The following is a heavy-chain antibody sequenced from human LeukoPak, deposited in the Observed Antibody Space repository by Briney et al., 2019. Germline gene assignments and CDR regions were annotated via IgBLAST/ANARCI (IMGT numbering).Heavy chain of an antibody. CDR1: GGSITDTTYF. J-gene: IGHJ4*02. D-gene: IGHD6-13*01. V-gene: IGHV4-39*01. CDR3: ARRKVAAEIDY. Sequence: SETLSLTCSVSGGSITDTTYFWGWIRQPPGKGLEWIGSIYYRGNTYYSPPLKSRVTLFVDTSKNQFSLKLTSVTAADTAIYYSARRKVAAEIDYWGQGTLLTVSS. CDR2: IYYRGNT.